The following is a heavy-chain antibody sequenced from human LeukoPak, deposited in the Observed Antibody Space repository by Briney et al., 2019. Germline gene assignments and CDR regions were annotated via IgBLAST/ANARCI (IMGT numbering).Heavy chain of an antibody. CDR2: IYYSGST. CDR3: ARDHQYYGMDV. J-gene: IGHJ6*02. V-gene: IGHV4-59*01. CDR1: GGSISSYY. Sequence: TSETLSLTCTVSGGSISSYYWSWIRQPPGKGLEWIGYIYYSGSTNYNPSLKSRVTISVDTSKNQFSLKLSSVTAADTAVYYCARDHQYYGMDVWGQGTTVTVSS.